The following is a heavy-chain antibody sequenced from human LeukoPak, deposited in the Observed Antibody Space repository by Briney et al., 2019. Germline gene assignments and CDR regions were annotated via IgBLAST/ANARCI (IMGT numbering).Heavy chain of an antibody. J-gene: IGHJ5*02. CDR1: GFTFNDYY. CDR3: ARAGPSGYYYDSSGYYRWFDP. CDR2: ISSSGSTI. Sequence: GGSLGLSCAAPGFTFNDYYMSWIRQAPGKGLEWVSYISSSGSTIYYADSVKGRFTISRDNAKNSLYLQMNSLRAEDTAVYYCARAGPSGYYYDSSGYYRWFDPWGQGTLVPVSS. V-gene: IGHV3-11*01. D-gene: IGHD3-22*01.